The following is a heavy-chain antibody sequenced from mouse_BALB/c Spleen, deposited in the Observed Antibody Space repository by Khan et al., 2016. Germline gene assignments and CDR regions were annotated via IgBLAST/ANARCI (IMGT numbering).Heavy chain of an antibody. CDR1: GYTFTTYW. CDR3: ARNFPFDY. Sequence: QVQLQQSGAELARPGASVRLSCKASGYTFTTYWVQWVKQRPGQGLEWIGAIYPGDGDTTYTQKFKTKVTLTADKSSSTAYMQLGSLASEDSAVDYCARNFPFDYWGQGTTLTVAS. CDR2: IYPGDGDT. J-gene: IGHJ2*01. V-gene: IGHV1-87*01.